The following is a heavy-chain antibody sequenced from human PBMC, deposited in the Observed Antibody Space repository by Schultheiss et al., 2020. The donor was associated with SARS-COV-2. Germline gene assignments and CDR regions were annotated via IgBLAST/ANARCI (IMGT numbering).Heavy chain of an antibody. CDR3: ARGRSSYGMDV. D-gene: IGHD3-3*01. J-gene: IGHJ6*02. V-gene: IGHV4-59*01. CDR2: VYYRGST. Sequence: SETLSLTCTVSGGSISSYYWSWIRQPPGKGLEWIGYVYYRGSTNYKPSLRSRVTISVDTSKGQLSLRLNSVTAADTAVYYCARGRSSYGMDVWGQGTTVTVSS. CDR1: GGSISSYY.